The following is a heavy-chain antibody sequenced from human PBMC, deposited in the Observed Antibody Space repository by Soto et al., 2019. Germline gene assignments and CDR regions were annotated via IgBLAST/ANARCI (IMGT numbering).Heavy chain of an antibody. CDR2: IIPILGIA. J-gene: IGHJ4*02. V-gene: IGHV1-69*04. CDR1: GGTFSSYI. D-gene: IGHD3-3*01. CDR3: ATESSTSLYYDFWSGYYW. Sequence: ASVKVSCKASGGTFSSYIISWVRQAPGQGLEWMGRIIPILGIANYAQKFQGRVTITADKSTSTAYMELSSLRSEDTAVYYCATESSTSLYYDFWSGYYWWGRGTLVTVSS.